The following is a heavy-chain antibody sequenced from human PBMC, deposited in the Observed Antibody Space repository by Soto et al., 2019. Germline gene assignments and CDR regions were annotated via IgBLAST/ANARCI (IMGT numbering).Heavy chain of an antibody. CDR1: GGSISSGGYY. D-gene: IGHD3-9*01. V-gene: IGHV4-31*03. CDR3: ARDSLTFDWLSTGAFDI. CDR2: IYYSGST. J-gene: IGHJ3*02. Sequence: PSETLSLTCTVSGGSISSGGYYWSWIRQHPGEGLEWIGYIYYSGSTYYNPSLKSRVTISVDTSKNQFSLKLSSVTAADTAVYYCARDSLTFDWLSTGAFDIWGQGTMVTVS.